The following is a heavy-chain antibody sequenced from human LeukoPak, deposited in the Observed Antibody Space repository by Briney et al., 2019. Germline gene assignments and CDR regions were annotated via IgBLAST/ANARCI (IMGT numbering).Heavy chain of an antibody. J-gene: IGHJ4*02. CDR2: IQSNGRNK. V-gene: IGHV3-33*05. D-gene: IGHD2-2*01. CDR1: GFIFSSDD. CDR3: ARESEGGTGTSCPDY. Sequence: GGSLRLSCAASGFIFSSDDMHWVRQAPGKGLEWVAGIQSNGRNKYYVDSVKGRFAISRNNSKSTLYLQVNSLRVEDTALYYCARESEGGTGTSCPDYWGQGTLVTVSS.